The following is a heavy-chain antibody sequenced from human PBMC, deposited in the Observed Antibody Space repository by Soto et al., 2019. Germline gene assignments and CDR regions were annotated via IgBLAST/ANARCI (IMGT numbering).Heavy chain of an antibody. Sequence: QVQMQESGPGPVKPSETLSLKCGVSGYSISNGYHWGWIRQPPGKGLEWIGNFYPGGSTYYNPSLKSRVTISEDTSKNQFSLNVSSVTAADTAGYYCARFAGGTDYWGQGILVTVSS. J-gene: IGHJ4*02. CDR2: FYPGGST. CDR1: GYSISNGYH. D-gene: IGHD1-1*01. V-gene: IGHV4-38-2*01. CDR3: ARFAGGTDY.